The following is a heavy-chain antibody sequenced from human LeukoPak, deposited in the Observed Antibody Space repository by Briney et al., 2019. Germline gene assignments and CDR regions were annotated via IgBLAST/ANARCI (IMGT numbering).Heavy chain of an antibody. V-gene: IGHV3-23*01. J-gene: IGHJ4*02. CDR2: ISPGGGTT. Sequence: GGSLRLSCAVSGFTFSNEAMGWVRQLRGGGLEWVSTISPGGGTTYYAESMKGRFTISRDNSKNTLYLQMNSLRAEDTAVYYCAKDTSDWGQGTLVTVSS. CDR1: GFTFSNEA. CDR3: AKDTSD. D-gene: IGHD3-3*01.